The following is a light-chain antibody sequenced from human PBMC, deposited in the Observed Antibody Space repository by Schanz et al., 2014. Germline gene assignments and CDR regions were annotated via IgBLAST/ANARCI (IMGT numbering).Light chain of an antibody. CDR3: QQFGSSPWT. CDR2: DAS. J-gene: IGKJ1*01. Sequence: EIVLTQSPATLSLSPGERATLSCRASQSVTSSLAWYQHKPGQAPRLLIYDASNRATGIPARFSGSGSGTDFTLTISKLEPEDFAVYYCQQFGSSPWTFGQGTRVEI. CDR1: QSVTSS. V-gene: IGKV3-11*01.